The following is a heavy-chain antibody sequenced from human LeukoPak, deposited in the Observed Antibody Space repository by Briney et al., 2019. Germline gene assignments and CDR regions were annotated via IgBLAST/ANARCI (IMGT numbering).Heavy chain of an antibody. V-gene: IGHV3-23*01. CDR3: AKDPNGDYIGTFDI. Sequence: GRSLRLSCAASGFTFSSYAMHWVRQAPGKGLEWVSSISGSGGSTQYAASVQGRFTISRDNSKNTLYLQMNSLRAEDTAVYYCAKDPNGDYIGTFDIWGQGTMVTVSS. CDR2: ISGSGGST. D-gene: IGHD4-17*01. J-gene: IGHJ3*02. CDR1: GFTFSSYA.